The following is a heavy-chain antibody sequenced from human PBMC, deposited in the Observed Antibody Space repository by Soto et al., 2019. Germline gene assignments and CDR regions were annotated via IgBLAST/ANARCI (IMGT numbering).Heavy chain of an antibody. J-gene: IGHJ4*02. D-gene: IGHD3-22*01. V-gene: IGHV4-39*01. CDR2: INYSGTT. Sequence: QLQLQESGPGLVKPSETLSLTCSVSDGSMNSDSYYWGWIRQPPGKGLEGIGVINYSGTTFHNVSLKSRVTMSVESSRNQLSLKLTSVTAADTAVYYCARLGGYVSVGYYYLWDSWGQGTLVTVSS. CDR3: ARLGGYVSVGYYYLWDS. CDR1: DGSMNSDSYY.